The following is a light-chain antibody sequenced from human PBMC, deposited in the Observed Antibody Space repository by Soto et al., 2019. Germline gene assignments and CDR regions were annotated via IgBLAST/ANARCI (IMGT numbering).Light chain of an antibody. J-gene: IGKJ3*01. Sequence: EIVLTQSPDTLSLSPGERATLSCRASQSVRSSLAWYQQKPGQAPRLLIYDASNRATGIPARFSGSGSGTDFTLNISNREAEGFGVYYCQQRSNWATEVTFGPRTNMDI. CDR1: QSVRSS. CDR3: QQRSNWATEVT. V-gene: IGKV3-11*01. CDR2: DAS.